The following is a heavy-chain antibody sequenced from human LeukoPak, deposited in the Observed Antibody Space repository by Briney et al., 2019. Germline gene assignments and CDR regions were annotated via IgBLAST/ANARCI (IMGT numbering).Heavy chain of an antibody. CDR1: GGSFSGYY. J-gene: IGHJ4*02. CDR2: INHSGST. CDR3: ARWGGSRQLVLPLRGFDY. V-gene: IGHV4-34*01. D-gene: IGHD6-13*01. Sequence: SETLSLTCAAYGGSFSGYYWSWIRQPPGKGLEWIGEINHSGSTNYNPSLKSRVTISVDTSKNQFSLKLSSVTAADTAVYYCARWGGSRQLVLPLRGFDYWGQGTLVTVSS.